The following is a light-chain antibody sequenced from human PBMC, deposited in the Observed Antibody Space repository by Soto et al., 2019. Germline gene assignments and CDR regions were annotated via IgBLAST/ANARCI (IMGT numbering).Light chain of an antibody. CDR2: GAS. CDR1: QTITTY. V-gene: IGKV1-39*01. CDR3: QQTYSDIS. J-gene: IGKJ4*01. Sequence: DVRMTQSPSSLSASVGDTITITCRASQTITTYLTWFQQKPGESPRLLIYGASTLHDGVPSRFSGSGSGTDFTLTISGLQPEDFATYHCQQTYSDISFGGGTRV.